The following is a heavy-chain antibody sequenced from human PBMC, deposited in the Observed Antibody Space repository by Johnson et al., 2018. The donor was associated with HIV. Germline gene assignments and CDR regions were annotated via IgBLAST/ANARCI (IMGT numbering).Heavy chain of an antibody. J-gene: IGHJ3*02. CDR3: AKDLRGYSYGLGAFDI. Sequence: QVQLVESGGGVVQPGRSLRLSCAASGFTFSSYAMHWVRQAPGKGLEWVAVISYDGSNKYYADSVKGRFTISRDNSKNTLYLQMNSLRAEDTAVYYCAKDLRGYSYGLGAFDIWGQGTMVTVSS. CDR1: GFTFSSYA. V-gene: IGHV3-30-3*01. D-gene: IGHD5-18*01. CDR2: ISYDGSNK.